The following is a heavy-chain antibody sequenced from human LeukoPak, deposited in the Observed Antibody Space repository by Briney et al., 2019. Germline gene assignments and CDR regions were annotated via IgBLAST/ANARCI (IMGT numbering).Heavy chain of an antibody. J-gene: IGHJ6*04. CDR2: ISWDGGST. CDR1: GFTFGDYA. CDR3: AKTLVGYSYGTDYYGMDV. D-gene: IGHD5-18*01. V-gene: IGHV3-43D*04. Sequence: GGSLRLSCAASGFTFGDYAMHWVRHAPGKGREWVSLISWDGGSTYYADSVKGRFTISRDNSKNSLYLQMNSLRAEDTALYYCAKTLVGYSYGTDYYGMDVWGKGTTVTVSS.